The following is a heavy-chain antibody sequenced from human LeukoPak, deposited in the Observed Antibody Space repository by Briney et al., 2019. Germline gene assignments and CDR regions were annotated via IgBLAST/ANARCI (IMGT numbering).Heavy chain of an antibody. CDR3: ARDLTLYGGNSLD. Sequence: ASVKVSCKASGYTFTGYYMHWMRQAPGQGLEWMGWINPNSGGTNYAQKFQGRVTMTRDTSISTAYMELSRLRSDDTAAYYCARDLTLYGGNSLDWGQGTLVTVSS. CDR2: INPNSGGT. D-gene: IGHD4-23*01. CDR1: GYTFTGYY. V-gene: IGHV1-2*02. J-gene: IGHJ4*02.